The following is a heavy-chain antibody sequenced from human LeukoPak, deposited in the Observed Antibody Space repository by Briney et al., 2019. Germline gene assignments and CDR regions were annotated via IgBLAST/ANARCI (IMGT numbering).Heavy chain of an antibody. CDR3: AKGLRYSDN. CDR2: IKQDGSEK. CDR1: GFTFRSYW. J-gene: IGHJ4*02. D-gene: IGHD3-9*01. Sequence: GGSLRLSCAASGFTFRSYWMSWVRQAPGKGLEWVANIKQDGSEKYYVDSVKGRFTISRDNSKNTLYLQMNSLRADDTAVYYCAKGLRYSDNWGQGTLVTVSS. V-gene: IGHV3-7*02.